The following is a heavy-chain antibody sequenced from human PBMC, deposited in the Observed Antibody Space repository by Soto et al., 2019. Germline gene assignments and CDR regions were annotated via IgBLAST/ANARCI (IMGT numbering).Heavy chain of an antibody. CDR2: ISGSGGGT. Sequence: GGSLRLSCAASGFTFSSYATSWVRQAPGKELEWVSSISGSGGGTYYADSVKGRFTFSRDNSKNTLYLQMNSLRAEDTAVYYCAKFGMATTKRSPPYYIDYWGQGALVTVSS. CDR1: GFTFSSYA. V-gene: IGHV3-23*01. CDR3: AKFGMATTKRSPPYYIDY. D-gene: IGHD1-1*01. J-gene: IGHJ4*02.